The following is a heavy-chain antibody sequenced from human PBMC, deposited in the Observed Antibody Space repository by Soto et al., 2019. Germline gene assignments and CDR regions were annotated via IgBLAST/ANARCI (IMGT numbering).Heavy chain of an antibody. CDR2: IYPGDSDT. CDR1: GYSFTSYW. D-gene: IGHD6-13*01. Sequence: PGESLKISCKGSGYSFTSYWIGWVRQMPGKGLEWMRIIYPGDSDTRYSPSFKGQVTISAAKSISTAYLQCSSLKASDTAMYYCARCGGAAFNLFDYWGQGTLVTVSS. V-gene: IGHV5-51*01. CDR3: ARCGGAAFNLFDY. J-gene: IGHJ4*02.